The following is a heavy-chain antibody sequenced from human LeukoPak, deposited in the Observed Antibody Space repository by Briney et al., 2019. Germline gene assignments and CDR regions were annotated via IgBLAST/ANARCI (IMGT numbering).Heavy chain of an antibody. CDR2: ISGDGTDT. D-gene: IGHD6-13*01. Sequence: PGGSLRLSCTASGFSLSPYGMHWVRQAPGKGLEWVAMISGDGTDTKYEDSVKGRFTISREKSKNTLYLQMNSLRAEDTAVYYCAKDRQYSSSWYLFDYWGQGTLVTVSS. J-gene: IGHJ4*02. V-gene: IGHV3-30*18. CDR1: GFSLSPYG. CDR3: AKDRQYSSSWYLFDY.